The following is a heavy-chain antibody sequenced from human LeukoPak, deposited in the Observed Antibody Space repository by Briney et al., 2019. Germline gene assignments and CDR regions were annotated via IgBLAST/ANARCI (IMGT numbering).Heavy chain of an antibody. CDR1: GFTFSSYA. CDR2: ISGSGSNT. J-gene: IGHJ4*02. CDR3: AKQGYTSSWLYFDY. Sequence: HPGGSLRLSCAASGFTFSSYAMSWVRQAPGKGLEWVSAISGSGSNTYYADSVKGQFTISRDNSKNTLYLQMNWLRAEDTALYYCAKQGYTSSWLYFDYWGQGTLVTVSS. D-gene: IGHD6-13*01. V-gene: IGHV3-23*01.